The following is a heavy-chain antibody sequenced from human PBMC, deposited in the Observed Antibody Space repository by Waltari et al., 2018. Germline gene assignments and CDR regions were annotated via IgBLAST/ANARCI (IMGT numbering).Heavy chain of an antibody. V-gene: IGHV1-69*05. CDR3: ARDRPGIAAAASYYYYYYMDV. J-gene: IGHJ6*03. CDR2: IIPIFGTA. D-gene: IGHD6-13*01. CDR1: GGTFSSYA. Sequence: QVQLVQSGAEVKKPGSSVKVSCKASGGTFSSYAISWVQQAPGQGLEWMGGIIPIFGTANYAQKFQGRVTITTDESTSTAYMELSSLRSEDTAVYYCARDRPGIAAAASYYYYYYMDVWGKGTTVTVSS.